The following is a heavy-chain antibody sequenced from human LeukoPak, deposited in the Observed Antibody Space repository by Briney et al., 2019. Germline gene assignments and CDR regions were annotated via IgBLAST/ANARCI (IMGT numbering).Heavy chain of an antibody. J-gene: IGHJ4*02. CDR1: GFTFSSYA. V-gene: IGHV3-30*04. D-gene: IGHD6-13*01. CDR3: AKRRGSSWYVSYFDY. CDR2: ISYDGSNK. Sequence: GGSLRLSCAASGFTFSSYAMHWVRQAPGKGLEWVAVISYDGSNKYYADSVKGRFTISRDNSKNTLYLQMNSLRAEDTAVYYCAKRRGSSWYVSYFDYWGQGTLVTVSS.